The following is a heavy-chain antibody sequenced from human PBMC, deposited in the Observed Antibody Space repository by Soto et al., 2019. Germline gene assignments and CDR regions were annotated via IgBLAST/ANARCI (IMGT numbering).Heavy chain of an antibody. J-gene: IGHJ5*02. CDR1: GDSISSSSQY. Sequence: ETLSLTCSVSGDSISSSSQYWGWIRQPPGKGLEWIGSIHYSGTSYYNPSLKSRVTIFVDTSKNQLSLKLSSVTAADTAVYYCARHWIAGSSIPWGQGTLVTVSS. CDR3: ARHWIAGSSIP. D-gene: IGHD2-21*01. CDR2: IHYSGTS. V-gene: IGHV4-39*01.